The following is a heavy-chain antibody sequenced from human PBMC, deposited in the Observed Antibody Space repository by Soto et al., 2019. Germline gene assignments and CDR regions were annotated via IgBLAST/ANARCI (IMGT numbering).Heavy chain of an antibody. J-gene: IGHJ4*02. D-gene: IGHD3-10*01. CDR3: ARDGYDGSGSPYPAY. Sequence: SVTLSLTCIFSGGSRSEYFGSWIRQSPGKGLEWIGYIYYLGSTDYNPSLKSRVTISVDTSKRQFSLRLTSVTAADTAVYYCARDGYDGSGSPYPAYWGPGTQVNVSA. V-gene: IGHV4-59*01. CDR1: GGSRSEYF. CDR2: IYYLGST.